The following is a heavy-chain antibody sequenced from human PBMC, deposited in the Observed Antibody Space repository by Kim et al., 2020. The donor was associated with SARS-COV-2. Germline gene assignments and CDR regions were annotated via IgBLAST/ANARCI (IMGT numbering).Heavy chain of an antibody. V-gene: IGHV7-4-1*02. D-gene: IGHD2-2*01. CDR2: INTNTGNP. J-gene: IGHJ4*02. CDR3: ARERGEYQLLSGWEDY. Sequence: ASVKVSCKASGYTFTSYAMNWVRQAPGQGLEWMGWINTNTGNPTYAQGFTGRFVFSLNTSVSTAYLQISSLKAEDTAVYYCARERGEYQLLSGWEDYWGQGTLVTVSS. CDR1: GYTFTSYA.